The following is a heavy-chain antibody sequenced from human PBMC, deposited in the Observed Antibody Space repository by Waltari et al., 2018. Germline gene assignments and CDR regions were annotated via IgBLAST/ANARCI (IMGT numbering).Heavy chain of an antibody. CDR2: IYHSWRT. CDR3: ATTNPHIVVVSATPYAFYI. CDR1: GYSISSGYY. D-gene: IGHD2-21*01. V-gene: IGHV4-38-2*01. J-gene: IGHJ3*02. Sequence: QVQLQESGPGLVKPSETLSITCAVAGYSISSGYYWGWLRHPPGKGLEWIGSIYHSWRTYYNPSLKSRVTIPVDTSNNQFSLKLSSVTAADTAGYYCATTNPHIVVVSATPYAFYIWGQGTMVTVSS.